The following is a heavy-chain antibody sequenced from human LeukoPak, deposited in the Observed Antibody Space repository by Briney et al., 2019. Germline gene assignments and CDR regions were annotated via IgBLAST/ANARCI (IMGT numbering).Heavy chain of an antibody. CDR3: AKRYCSSTSCYSIDY. D-gene: IGHD2-2*01. CDR1: GFTFSSYS. CDR2: ISGSGAST. Sequence: PGGSLRLSCAASGFTFSSYSMSWVRQAPGKGLEWVSVISGSGASTYYADSVKGRFTISRDNSKNTLYLQMNSLRAEDTAVYYCAKRYCSSTSCYSIDYWGQGTLVTVSS. V-gene: IGHV3-23*01. J-gene: IGHJ4*02.